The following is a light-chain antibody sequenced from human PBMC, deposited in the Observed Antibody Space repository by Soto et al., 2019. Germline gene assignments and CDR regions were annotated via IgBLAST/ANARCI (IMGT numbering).Light chain of an antibody. Sequence: SYELTQPLSVSVALGQTARITCGGNNIGSKNVPWYQQKPGQAPVLVIYRDSNRPSGIPERFSGSNSGNTATLTISRAQAGDEADYYCQVWDSSTVFGTGTKVTVL. CDR1: NIGSKN. J-gene: IGLJ1*01. CDR2: RDS. V-gene: IGLV3-9*01. CDR3: QVWDSSTV.